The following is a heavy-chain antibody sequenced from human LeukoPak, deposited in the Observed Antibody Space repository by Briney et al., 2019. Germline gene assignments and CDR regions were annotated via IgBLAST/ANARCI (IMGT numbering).Heavy chain of an antibody. D-gene: IGHD2-21*01. CDR3: AKKSGSDYSYDAFDI. V-gene: IGHV3-23*01. CDR2: ISGSGDST. Sequence: GGSLRLSCAASGFTFSSYAMSWVRQAPGKGLEWVSAISGSGDSTYYADSVKGRFIIPRDNSKNTLYLQMSSLRAEDTAVYYCAKKSGSDYSYDAFDIWGQGTMVTVSS. J-gene: IGHJ3*02. CDR1: GFTFSSYA.